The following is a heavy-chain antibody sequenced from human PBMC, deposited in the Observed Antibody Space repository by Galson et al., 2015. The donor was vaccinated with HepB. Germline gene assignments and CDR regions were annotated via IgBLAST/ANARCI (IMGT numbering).Heavy chain of an antibody. J-gene: IGHJ5*02. CDR3: ARVLDFWSGPDLNWFDP. V-gene: IGHV1-2*02. CDR2: INPNSGGT. D-gene: IGHD3-3*01. Sequence: SVKVSCKASGYTFTGYYMHWVRQAPGQGLEWMGWINPNSGGTNYAQKFQGRVTMTRDTSISTAYMELSRLRSDDTAVYYCARVLDFWSGPDLNWFDPWGQGTLVTVSS. CDR1: GYTFTGYY.